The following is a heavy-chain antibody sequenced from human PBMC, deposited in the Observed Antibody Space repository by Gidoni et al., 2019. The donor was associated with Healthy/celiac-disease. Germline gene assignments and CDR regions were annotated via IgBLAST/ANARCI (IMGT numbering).Heavy chain of an antibody. CDR1: GGSFSGYY. CDR3: ARVAVAGYFDH. D-gene: IGHD6-19*01. V-gene: IGHV4-34*01. Sequence: QVKLQQWGAGLLKPSETLSLTCAVYGGSFSGYYWSWIRQPPGKGLEWIGGLNHRGSTNYNPSLKSRVTISVDTSKNQFSLKLSAVTAADTAVYYCARVAVAGYFDHWGQGTLVTVSS. CDR2: LNHRGST. J-gene: IGHJ4*02.